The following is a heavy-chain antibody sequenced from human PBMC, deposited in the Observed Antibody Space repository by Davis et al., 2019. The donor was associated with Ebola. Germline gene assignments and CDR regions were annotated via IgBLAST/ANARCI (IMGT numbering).Heavy chain of an antibody. D-gene: IGHD6-6*01. V-gene: IGHV3-73*01. Sequence: GESLKISCAASGFTFSGSAMHWVRQASGKGLEWVGRIRSKANSYATAYAASVKGRFTLSRDDSKNTAYLQMNSLKTEDTAVYYCARDGSYSSSSGDYWGQGTLVTVSS. CDR2: IRSKANSYAT. CDR3: ARDGSYSSSSGDY. CDR1: GFTFSGSA. J-gene: IGHJ4*02.